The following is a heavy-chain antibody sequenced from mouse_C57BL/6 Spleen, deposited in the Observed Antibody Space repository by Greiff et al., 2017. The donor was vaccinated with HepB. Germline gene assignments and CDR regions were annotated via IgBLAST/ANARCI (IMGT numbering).Heavy chain of an antibody. CDR2: IYPRSGNT. CDR1: GYTFTSYG. D-gene: IGHD2-1*01. Sequence: QVQLQQSGAELARPGASVKLSCKASGYTFTSYGISWVKQRTGQGLEWIGEIYPRSGNTYYNEKFKGKATLTADKSSSTVYMELRSLTSEDSAVYFCARGGNYNYFDYWGQGTTLTVSS. J-gene: IGHJ2*01. V-gene: IGHV1-81*01. CDR3: ARGGNYNYFDY.